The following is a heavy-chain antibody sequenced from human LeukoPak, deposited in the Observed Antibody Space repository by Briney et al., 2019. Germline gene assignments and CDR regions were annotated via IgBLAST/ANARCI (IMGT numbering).Heavy chain of an antibody. D-gene: IGHD6-19*01. Sequence: ASVKVSCKASGYTFTGYYMHWVRQAPGQGLEWMGWINPNSGGTNYAQKFQGRVTMTRDTSISTAYMELSRLRSDDTAVYYCAREVVAGTGDEYFQHWGQGTLVTVSS. V-gene: IGHV1-2*02. CDR2: INPNSGGT. CDR1: GYTFTGYY. J-gene: IGHJ1*01. CDR3: AREVVAGTGDEYFQH.